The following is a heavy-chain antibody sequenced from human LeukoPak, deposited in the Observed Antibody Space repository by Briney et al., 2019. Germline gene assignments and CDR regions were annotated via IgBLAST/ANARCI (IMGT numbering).Heavy chain of an antibody. CDR2: IYYSGST. Sequence: SSETLSLTCTVSGGSVSSGSYYWSWIRQPPGKGLEWIGYIYYSGSTNYNPSLKSRVTISVDTSKNQFSLKLSSVTAADTAVYYCATHEMATDSFDYWGQGTLVTVSS. CDR3: ATHEMATDSFDY. D-gene: IGHD5-24*01. CDR1: GGSVSSGSYY. V-gene: IGHV4-61*01. J-gene: IGHJ4*02.